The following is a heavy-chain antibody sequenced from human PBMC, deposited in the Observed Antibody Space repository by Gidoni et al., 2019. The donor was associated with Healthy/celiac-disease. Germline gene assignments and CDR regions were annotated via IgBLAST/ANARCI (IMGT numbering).Heavy chain of an antibody. D-gene: IGHD5-12*01. CDR3: AKEGDSGYAPLGY. CDR2: ISCSGGST. J-gene: IGHJ4*02. V-gene: IGHV3-23*01. Sequence: EVQLLESEGGLGQPGGSLRRACAASGFTFSSYAMSWVRTATGKGLEWVSAISCSGGSTYYADSVKGRFTISRDNSKNTLYLQMNSLRAEDTAVYYCAKEGDSGYAPLGYWGQGTLVTVSS. CDR1: GFTFSSYA.